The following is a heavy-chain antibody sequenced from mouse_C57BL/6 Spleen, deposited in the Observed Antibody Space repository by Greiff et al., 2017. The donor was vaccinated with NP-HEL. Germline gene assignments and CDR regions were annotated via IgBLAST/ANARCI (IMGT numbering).Heavy chain of an antibody. D-gene: IGHD1-1*01. CDR2: SNPSNGGT. CDR3: ARELYYYGSSYWYFDV. V-gene: IGHV1-53*01. J-gene: IGHJ1*03. CDR1: GYTFTSYW. Sequence: VQLQQPGTVLVKPGASVKLSCKASGYTFTSYWMHWVKQRPGQGLEWIGNSNPSNGGTNYNEKFKSKATLTVDKSSSTAYMQLSSLTSEDSAVYYCARELYYYGSSYWYFDVWGTGTTVTVSS.